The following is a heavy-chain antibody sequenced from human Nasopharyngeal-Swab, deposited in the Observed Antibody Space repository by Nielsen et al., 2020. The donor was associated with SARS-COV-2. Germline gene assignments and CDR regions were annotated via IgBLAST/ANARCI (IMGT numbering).Heavy chain of an antibody. Sequence: ASVMVSCKASGYTFTSYAMNWVRQAPGQGLEWMGWINTNTGNPTYAQGFTGRFFFSLDTSVSTAYLQISSLKAEDTAVYYCARDPRITIFGVVIPTTGDAFDIWGQGTMVTVSS. V-gene: IGHV7-4-1*02. J-gene: IGHJ3*02. CDR2: INTNTGNP. CDR3: ARDPRITIFGVVIPTTGDAFDI. CDR1: GYTFTSYA. D-gene: IGHD3-3*01.